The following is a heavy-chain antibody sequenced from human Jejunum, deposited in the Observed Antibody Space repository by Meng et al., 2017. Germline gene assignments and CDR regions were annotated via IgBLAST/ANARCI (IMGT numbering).Heavy chain of an antibody. D-gene: IGHD2-8*01. J-gene: IGHJ1*01. Sequence: HVQLRGSGLGCAEPWGTFSLACAAFGDSMSSSSWGSWVRQSPGKGLEWIGEIYHSGTTKYNPSLKSRVTLSVDKSKNQFSLNLSYVTAADTAVYFCARDFEALNGVWGQGTLVTVSS. V-gene: IGHV4-4*02. CDR1: GDSMSSSSW. CDR3: ARDFEALNGV. CDR2: IYHSGTT.